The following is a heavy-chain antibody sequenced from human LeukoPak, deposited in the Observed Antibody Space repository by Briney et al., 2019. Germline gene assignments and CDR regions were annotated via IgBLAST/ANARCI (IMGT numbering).Heavy chain of an antibody. D-gene: IGHD1-26*01. CDR2: IYCSGST. Sequence: SETLSLTCTVSGGSISSSRYYWGWIRQPPGRGREWIVSIYCSGSTYYNPSLKRRVTISVDTSKNQFSLKLSSVTAADPAVYYCARRKVGATTGGYFDYWGQGTLVTVSS. J-gene: IGHJ4*02. CDR3: ARRKVGATTGGYFDY. V-gene: IGHV4-39*01. CDR1: GGSISSSRYY.